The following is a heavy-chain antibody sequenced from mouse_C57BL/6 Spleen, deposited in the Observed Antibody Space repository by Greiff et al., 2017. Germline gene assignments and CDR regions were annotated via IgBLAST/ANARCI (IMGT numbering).Heavy chain of an antibody. V-gene: IGHV1-59*01. CDR2: IDPSDSYT. J-gene: IGHJ3*01. D-gene: IGHD2-3*01. CDR3: ARGDDGYPAWFAY. Sequence: QVQLQQPGAELVRPGTSVKLSCKASGYTFTSYWMHWVKQRPGQGLEWIGVIDPSDSYTNYNQKFKGKATLTVDTSSSTAYMQLSSLTSEDSAVYYGARGDDGYPAWFAYWGQGTLVTGSA. CDR1: GYTFTSYW.